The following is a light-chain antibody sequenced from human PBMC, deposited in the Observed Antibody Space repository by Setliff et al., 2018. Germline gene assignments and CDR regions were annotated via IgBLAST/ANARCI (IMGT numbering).Light chain of an antibody. CDR1: QSVLYVGNSKNH. V-gene: IGKV4-1*01. CDR3: QQFNSSPLT. Sequence: DIVMTQSPDSLAVSLGERATITCKSSQSVLYVGNSKNHVAWYQQKPGQPPKLLFSWASTRESGVPDRFSGSGSATDFTLTISSLQPEDFATYYCQQFNSSPLTVGGGTKVDIK. CDR2: WAS. J-gene: IGKJ4*01.